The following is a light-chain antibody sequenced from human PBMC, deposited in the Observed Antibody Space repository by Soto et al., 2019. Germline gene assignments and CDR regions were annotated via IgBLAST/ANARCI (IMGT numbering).Light chain of an antibody. CDR3: QSFGSRLSAPV. V-gene: IGLV1-40*01. CDR2: ANN. Sequence: QSVLTQPPSVSGAPGQRVTISCTGISSNIGSPFDVHWYQHLPGTAPRLLIYANNNRPSGVPDRFSGSKSGTSASLAITGLEGDDDADYYCQSFGSRLSAPVFGGGTKLTVL. J-gene: IGLJ2*01. CDR1: SSNIGSPFD.